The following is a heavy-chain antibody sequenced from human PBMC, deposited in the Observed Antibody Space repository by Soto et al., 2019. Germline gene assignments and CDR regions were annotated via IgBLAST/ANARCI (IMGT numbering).Heavy chain of an antibody. D-gene: IGHD1-26*01. J-gene: IGHJ5*02. Sequence: QVQLVQSGAEVKKPGASVTVSCKTSGYTSSNYYIYWVRQAPAQGLEWVAVINPSGGSTVCPQKFQGRVTVTGDTSTSTVYMELSSLMSEDTAVYFCARNPVGINGDQWGQGTLVTVSS. CDR1: GYTSSNYY. CDR2: INPSGGST. CDR3: ARNPVGINGDQ. V-gene: IGHV1-46*01.